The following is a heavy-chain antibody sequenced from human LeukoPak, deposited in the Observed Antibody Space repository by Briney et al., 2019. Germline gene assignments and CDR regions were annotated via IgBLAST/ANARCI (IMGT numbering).Heavy chain of an antibody. CDR3: ATDVVAAAGTAPLF. CDR2: FDPEDGET. CDR1: GYTLTELS. J-gene: IGHJ4*02. V-gene: IGHV1-24*01. Sequence: ASVKVSCKVSGYTLTELSMHWVRQAPGKGLEWVGGFDPEDGETIYAQKFQGRVTMTEDTSTDTAYMELSSLRSEDTAVYYCATDVVAAAGTAPLFWGQGTLVSVSS. D-gene: IGHD6-13*01.